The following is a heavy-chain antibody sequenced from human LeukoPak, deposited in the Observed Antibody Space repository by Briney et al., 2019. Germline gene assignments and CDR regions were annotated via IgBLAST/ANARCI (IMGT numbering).Heavy chain of an antibody. CDR1: GGSISSSSYY. CDR3: ASGYYSGGSGYSPADY. Sequence: PSETLSLTCTVSGGSISSSSYYWGWIRQPPGKGLEWIGSIYYSGSTYYNPSLKSRVTISVDTSKNQFSLKLNSVTAADTAVYYCASGYYSGGSGYSPADYWGQGTLVTVSS. CDR2: IYYSGST. V-gene: IGHV4-39*01. D-gene: IGHD3-22*01. J-gene: IGHJ4*02.